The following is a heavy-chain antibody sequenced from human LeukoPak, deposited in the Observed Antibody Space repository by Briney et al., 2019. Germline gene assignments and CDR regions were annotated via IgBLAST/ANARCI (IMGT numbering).Heavy chain of an antibody. CDR1: GSTFSNYW. D-gene: IGHD2-21*02. CDR2: IKTDGSQK. Sequence: GGSLRLSCVASGSTFSNYWMTWVRQAPGKGLEWVANIKTDGSQKSYVDSVKGRFTISRDNAKNSLYLQMNSLRAEDTAVYYCARDVSYCPGDYWGQGTLVTVSS. CDR3: ARDVSYCPGDY. V-gene: IGHV3-7*01. J-gene: IGHJ4*02.